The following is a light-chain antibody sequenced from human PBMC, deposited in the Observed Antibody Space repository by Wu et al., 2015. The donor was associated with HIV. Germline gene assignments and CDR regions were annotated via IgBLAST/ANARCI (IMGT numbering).Light chain of an antibody. V-gene: IGKV3-20*01. CDR3: HQYGASPWT. CDR2: GAS. Sequence: EIVLTQSPGTLSLSPGESATLSCRASQSVRTNYLAWYQQKPGQSPRLLIFGASDRAAGIPDRFSGSGSGTDFTLTINRLEPEDFAVYFCHQYGASPWTFGQGTRVEIK. CDR1: QSVRTNY. J-gene: IGKJ1*01.